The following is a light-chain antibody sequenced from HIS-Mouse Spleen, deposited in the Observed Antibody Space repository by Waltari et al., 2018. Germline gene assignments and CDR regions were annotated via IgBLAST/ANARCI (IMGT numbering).Light chain of an antibody. Sequence: AIQLTQSPSSLSASVGDGVTITCRASPGISSALAWYQQKPGKAPKLLIYDASSLESGVPSRFSGSGSGTDFTLTISSLQPEDFATYYCQQFNNTLTFGGGTKVEIK. CDR1: PGISSA. J-gene: IGKJ4*01. CDR3: QQFNNTLT. V-gene: IGKV1D-13*01. CDR2: DAS.